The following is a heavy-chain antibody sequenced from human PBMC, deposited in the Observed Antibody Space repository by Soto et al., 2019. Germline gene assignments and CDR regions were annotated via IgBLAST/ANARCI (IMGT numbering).Heavy chain of an antibody. CDR3: ARDAAVGLFDY. Sequence: ASVKVSCKASGHTFTSYGISWVRQAPGQGLEWMGWISAYNGNTNYAQKLQGRVTMTTDTSTSTAYMELRGLRSDDTAVYYCARDAAVGLFDYWGQGTLVTVSS. D-gene: IGHD1-26*01. V-gene: IGHV1-18*01. CDR1: GHTFTSYG. J-gene: IGHJ4*02. CDR2: ISAYNGNT.